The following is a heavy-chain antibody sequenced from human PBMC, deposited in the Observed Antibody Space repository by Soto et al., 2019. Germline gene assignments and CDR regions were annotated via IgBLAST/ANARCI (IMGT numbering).Heavy chain of an antibody. CDR1: GGSISSYY. CDR2: IYYSGST. CDR3: ARHNDFWSGAPVGPFDY. Sequence: QVQLQESGPGLVKPSETLSLTCTVSGGSISSYYWSWIRQPPGKGLEWIGYIYYSGSTNYNPSLKSRVTISVDTSKNQFSLKLSSVTAADTAVYYCARHNDFWSGAPVGPFDYWGQGTLVTVSS. J-gene: IGHJ4*02. D-gene: IGHD3-3*01. V-gene: IGHV4-59*08.